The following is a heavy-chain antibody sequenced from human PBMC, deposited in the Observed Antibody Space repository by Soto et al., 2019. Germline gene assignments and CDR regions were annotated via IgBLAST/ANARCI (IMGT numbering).Heavy chain of an antibody. CDR2: IYATGTT. Sequence: SETLSLTCTVSCASISGFYWGWIRKSAGKGLEWIGRIYATGTTDYNPSLKSRVMMSVDTSKKQFSLKLRSVTAADTAVYYCVRDGTKTLRDWFDPWGQGISVTVSS. CDR1: CASISGFY. CDR3: VRDGTKTLRDWFDP. J-gene: IGHJ5*02. V-gene: IGHV4-4*07. D-gene: IGHD1-1*01.